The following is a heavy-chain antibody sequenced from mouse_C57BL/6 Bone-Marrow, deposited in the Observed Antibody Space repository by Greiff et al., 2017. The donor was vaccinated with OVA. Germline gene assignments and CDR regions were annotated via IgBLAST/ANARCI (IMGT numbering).Heavy chain of an antibody. CDR1: GYTFTSYT. Sequence: SGAELARPGASVKMSCKASGYTFTSYTMHWVKQRPGQGLEWIGYINPSSGYTKYNQKFKDKATLTADKSSSTAYMQLSSLTSEDSAVYYCARWRGWLLPFDYWGQGTTLTVSS. CDR3: ARWRGWLLPFDY. D-gene: IGHD2-3*01. J-gene: IGHJ2*01. CDR2: INPSSGYT. V-gene: IGHV1-4*01.